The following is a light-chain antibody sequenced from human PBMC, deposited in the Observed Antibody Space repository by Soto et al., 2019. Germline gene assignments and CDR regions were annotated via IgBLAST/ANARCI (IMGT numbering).Light chain of an antibody. CDR3: AAWDASLSACV. CDR1: DSNIGSNS. CDR2: YNN. J-gene: IGLJ1*01. Sequence: QSVLTQPPSASGTAGQGVTISCSGGDSNIGSNSVYWYQHLPRMAPKLLIYYNNQRPSGVPDRFSGSRSGTSASLAIVGLRSDDEAFYYCAAWDASLSACVFGNGTKLTVL. V-gene: IGLV1-47*02.